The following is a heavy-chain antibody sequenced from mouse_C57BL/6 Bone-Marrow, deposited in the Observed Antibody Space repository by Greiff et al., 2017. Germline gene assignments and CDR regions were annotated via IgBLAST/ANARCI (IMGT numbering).Heavy chain of an antibody. Sequence: VQLQQPGAELVKPGASVKLSCKASGYTFTSYWMHWVKQRPGQGLEWIGMIHPTSGSTNYNEKFKSKATLTVDKSSSTAYMQLSSLTSEDSAVXYCARCPNYYGSSPFAYWGQGTLVTVSA. V-gene: IGHV1-64*01. CDR2: IHPTSGST. CDR1: GYTFTSYW. D-gene: IGHD1-1*01. J-gene: IGHJ3*01. CDR3: ARCPNYYGSSPFAY.